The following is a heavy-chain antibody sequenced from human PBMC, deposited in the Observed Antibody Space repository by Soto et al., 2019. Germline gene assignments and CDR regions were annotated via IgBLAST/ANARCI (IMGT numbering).Heavy chain of an antibody. CDR3: VSPYNFYFMDV. CDR1: GGSISSSSFY. CDR2: VSHLGST. J-gene: IGHJ6*03. Sequence: QLQLQESGPGLVKPSETLSLTCTVSGGSISSSSFYWGWVRQPPGKGLEWIRSVSHLGSTSYNPSLTSRVTISVDTSKNHFSLKLNSVTAADTAVYYCVSPYNFYFMDVWGKGTPVTVSS. V-gene: IGHV4-39*02. D-gene: IGHD3-16*01.